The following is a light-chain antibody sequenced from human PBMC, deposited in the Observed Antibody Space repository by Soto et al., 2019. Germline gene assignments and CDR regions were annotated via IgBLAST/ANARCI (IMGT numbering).Light chain of an antibody. J-gene: IGLJ1*01. CDR2: EVS. CDR1: SRDVGGYNY. CDR3: SSYTSSSTRV. Sequence: QLVLTQPASVSGSPGQSITISCTGTSRDVGGYNYVSWYQQHPGKAPKLMIYEVSNRPSGVSNRFSGSKSGNTASLTISGLQAEDEADYYCSSYTSSSTRVFGTGTKLTVL. V-gene: IGLV2-14*01.